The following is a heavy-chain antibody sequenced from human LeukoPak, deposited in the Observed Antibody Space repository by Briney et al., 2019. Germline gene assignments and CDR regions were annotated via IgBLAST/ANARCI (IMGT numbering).Heavy chain of an antibody. CDR3: ARVRGLPRYFDY. CDR1: GFTVSSNY. D-gene: IGHD5-12*01. Sequence: GGSLRLSSAASGFTVSSNYMSWVRQAPGKGLEWVSVIYSGGSTYYADSVKGRFTISRDNSKNTLYLQMNSLRAEDTAVYYCARVRGLPRYFDYWGQGTLVTVSS. V-gene: IGHV3-53*01. J-gene: IGHJ4*02. CDR2: IYSGGST.